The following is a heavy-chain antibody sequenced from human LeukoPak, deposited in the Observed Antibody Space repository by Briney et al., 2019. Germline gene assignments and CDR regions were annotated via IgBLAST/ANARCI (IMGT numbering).Heavy chain of an antibody. D-gene: IGHD2/OR15-2a*01. CDR3: ARSWVLLGNFDY. CDR2: IYHSGST. V-gene: IGHV4-38-2*02. J-gene: IGHJ4*02. Sequence: SETLSLTCTVSGYSISSGYYWGWIRQPPGKRLEWIGSIYHSGSTYYNPSLKSRVTISVDTSKNQFSLKLSSVTAADTAVYYCARSWVLLGNFDYWGQGTLVTVSS. CDR1: GYSISSGYY.